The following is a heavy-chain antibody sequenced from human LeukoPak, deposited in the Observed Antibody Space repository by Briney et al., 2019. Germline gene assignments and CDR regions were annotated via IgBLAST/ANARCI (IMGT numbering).Heavy chain of an antibody. J-gene: IGHJ5*02. D-gene: IGHD1-1*01. CDR1: GFTFSSCW. V-gene: IGHV3-74*01. CDR2: INSDGSST. CDR3: ARDFNWNGNWFDP. Sequence: GGSLRLSCAASGFTFSSCWMYWVRQAPGKGLVWVSRINSDGSSTSYADSVKGRFTISRDNAKNTLYLQMNSLRAEDTAVYYCARDFNWNGNWFDPWGQGTLVTVSS.